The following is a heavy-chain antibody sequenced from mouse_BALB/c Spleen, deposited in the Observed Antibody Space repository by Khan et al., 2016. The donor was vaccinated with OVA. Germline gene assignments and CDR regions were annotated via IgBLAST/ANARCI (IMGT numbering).Heavy chain of an antibody. D-gene: IGHD2-14*01. CDR1: GYTFTSYW. Sequence: QVQLQQPGAELVRPGASVKLSCKASGYTFTSYWMNWVRQRPGQGLDWIGKINPSDSETHYNQMFKDKATLTVDKSSGTAYMQRSSLTSEDSAVYYWARREKYGYDPSWFAYGGQGTLVTVSA. CDR2: INPSDSET. V-gene: IGHV1-61*01. CDR3: ARREKYGYDPSWFAY. J-gene: IGHJ3*01.